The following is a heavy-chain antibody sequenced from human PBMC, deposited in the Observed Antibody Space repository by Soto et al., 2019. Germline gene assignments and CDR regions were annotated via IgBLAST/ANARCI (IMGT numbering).Heavy chain of an antibody. CDR3: ARGVEPIGYYGLDV. CDR1: GGSVRSGNHF. J-gene: IGHJ6*02. V-gene: IGHV4-61*01. CDR2: MYYTGVT. Sequence: SETLSLTGSVSGGSVRSGNHFWNWIRQPPGRGLEWLGYMYYTGVTNYNPSLKSRVSMSVDTSKDQFSLNLTSLTAADKAVYYCARGVEPIGYYGLDVSGQGTTVPVCS.